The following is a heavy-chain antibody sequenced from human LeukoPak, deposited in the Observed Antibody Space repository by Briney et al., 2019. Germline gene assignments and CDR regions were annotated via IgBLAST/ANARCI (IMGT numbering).Heavy chain of an antibody. CDR3: AKDDSYGGYY. J-gene: IGHJ4*02. Sequence: PGGSLRLSCAASGFTFTSYSMNWVRHAPGKGLEWVSAISGSGGSTYYADSVKGRFTTSRDNSKNTLYLHMYTPRAENTPVYYCAKDDSYGGYYWGERTLVTVPS. D-gene: IGHD5-18*01. V-gene: IGHV3-23*01. CDR2: ISGSGGST. CDR1: GFTFTSYS.